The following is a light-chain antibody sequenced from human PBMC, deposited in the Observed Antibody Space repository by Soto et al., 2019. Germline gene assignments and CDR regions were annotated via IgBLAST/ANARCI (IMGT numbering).Light chain of an antibody. CDR1: QSIRTSHY. V-gene: IGKV3-20*01. CDR3: QQYGRPPKT. CDR2: DSS. J-gene: IGKJ1*01. Sequence: ETVLTQSPGTLSLSPGERATLSCRASQSIRTSHYVAWYQQKTGQAPRLLIYDSSMRAAGIPDRFSGSGSGTDFTLTISRLEPEDFAVYFCQQYGRPPKTFGLGTKVDIK.